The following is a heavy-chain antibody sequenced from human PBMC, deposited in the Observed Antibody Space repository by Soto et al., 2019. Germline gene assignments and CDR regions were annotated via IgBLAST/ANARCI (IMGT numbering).Heavy chain of an antibody. Sequence: GGSLRLSCAASGFTFSTYWMHWVRQVPGKGLVWVSRIGSDGRSINYADSVKGRFTVSRDNAKSTLYLQMNSLRAEDTAVYYCARDASNSVDSWGQGTLVTVSS. D-gene: IGHD4-4*01. J-gene: IGHJ4*02. CDR2: IGSDGRSI. V-gene: IGHV3-74*01. CDR3: ARDASNSVDS. CDR1: GFTFSTYW.